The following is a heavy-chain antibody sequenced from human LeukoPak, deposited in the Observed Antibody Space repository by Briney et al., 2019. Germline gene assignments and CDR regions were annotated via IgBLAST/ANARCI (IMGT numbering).Heavy chain of an antibody. V-gene: IGHV1-18*01. D-gene: IGHD2-8*02. CDR1: VYTVINYG. J-gene: IGHJ4*02. CDR3: ARAVPLGSVSSYGQFDN. Sequence: VSVKVSCKPSVYTVINYGISCVGQAPGQGLEWMGWISAENGNTGYVENLQGRVTMTTDTSSSTVYTELSRLRSDDTAVYYCARAVPLGSVSSYGQFDNWGQGTLVTVSS. CDR2: ISAENGNT.